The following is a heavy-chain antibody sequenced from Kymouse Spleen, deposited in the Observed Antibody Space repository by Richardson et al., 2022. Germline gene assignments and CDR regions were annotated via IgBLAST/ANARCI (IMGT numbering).Heavy chain of an antibody. Sequence: QVQLQQWGAGLLKPSETLSLTCAVYGGSFSGYYWSWIRQPPGKGLEWIGEINHSGSTNYNPSLKSRVTISVDTSKNQFSLKLSSVTAADTAVYYCARGAPLLFDYWGQGTLVTVSS. D-gene: IGHD2-15*01,IGHD4-23*01. J-gene: IGHJ4*02. CDR3: ARGAPLLFDY. CDR2: INHSGST. CDR1: GGSFSGYY. V-gene: IGHV4-34*01.